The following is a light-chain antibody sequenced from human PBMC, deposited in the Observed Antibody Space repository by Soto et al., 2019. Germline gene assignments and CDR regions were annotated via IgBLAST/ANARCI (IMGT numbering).Light chain of an antibody. V-gene: IGLV2-14*01. J-gene: IGLJ2*01. CDR1: SSDVGAYIY. CDR3: TSYAGSNKGV. Sequence: QSVLTQPASVSGSPGQSITISCTGTSSDVGAYIYVSWYQQHPGKAPKLMIYDITNRPSGVSNRFSGSKSGNTASLTISGLQAEDEADYYCTSYAGSNKGVFGGGTKLTVL. CDR2: DIT.